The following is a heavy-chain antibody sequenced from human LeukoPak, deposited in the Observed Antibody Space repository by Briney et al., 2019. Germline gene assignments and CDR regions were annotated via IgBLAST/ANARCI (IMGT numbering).Heavy chain of an antibody. CDR1: GGSISSYY. Sequence: SETLSLSCTVPGGSISSYYWSWIRQPAGKGLEWIGRIHTSGSTNYNPSLKSRVTISVDTSKNQFSLKLRSVTAADTAVYYCARVSGYHWESFYDYWGQGTLVTVSS. J-gene: IGHJ4*02. V-gene: IGHV4-4*07. CDR3: ARVSGYHWESFYDY. D-gene: IGHD5-12*01. CDR2: IHTSGST.